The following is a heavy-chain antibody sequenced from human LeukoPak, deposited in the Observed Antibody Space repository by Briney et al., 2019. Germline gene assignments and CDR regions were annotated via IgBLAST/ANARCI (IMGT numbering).Heavy chain of an antibody. D-gene: IGHD6-19*01. CDR2: ISWNSGSI. J-gene: IGHJ4*02. Sequence: GGSLRLSCAASGFTFDDYAMHWVRQAPGKGLEWVSGISWNSGSIGYADSVKGRFTISRDNAKNSLYLQMNSLRAEDTALYYCAKVSSGWYGDLFDCWGQGTLVTVSS. V-gene: IGHV3-9*01. CDR3: AKVSSGWYGDLFDC. CDR1: GFTFDDYA.